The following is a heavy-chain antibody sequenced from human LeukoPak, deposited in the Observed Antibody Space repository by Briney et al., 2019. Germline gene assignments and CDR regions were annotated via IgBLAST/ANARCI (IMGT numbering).Heavy chain of an antibody. J-gene: IGHJ4*02. V-gene: IGHV1-18*01. Sequence: ASLKVSCKASGYSFNICGISWVRQAPGQGLEWMGWISPDNDNTDYAEKFQGRVTMTTDTSTRTAYLELRSLRSDDTAVYYCTRVPGYSSTWHSDCWGQGTLATVSS. CDR2: ISPDNDNT. CDR3: TRVPGYSSTWHSDC. D-gene: IGHD6-13*01. CDR1: GYSFNICG.